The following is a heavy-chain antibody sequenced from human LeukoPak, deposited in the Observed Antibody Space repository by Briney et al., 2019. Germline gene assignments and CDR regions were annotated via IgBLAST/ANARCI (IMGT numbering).Heavy chain of an antibody. J-gene: IGHJ6*02. CDR3: AKDLISMVRGSPMDV. D-gene: IGHD3-10*01. Sequence: GRSLRLSCAASGFTFSSYGMHWVRQAPGKGLEWVALIAYDGYYKYYADSVKGRFTISRDNSKNMYLQMNSLRAEDTAVYYCAKDLISMVRGSPMDVWGQGTTVTVSS. CDR2: IAYDGYYK. CDR1: GFTFSSYG. V-gene: IGHV3-30*18.